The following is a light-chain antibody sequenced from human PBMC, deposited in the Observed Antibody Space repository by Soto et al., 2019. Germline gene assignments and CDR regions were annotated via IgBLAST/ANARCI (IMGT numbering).Light chain of an antibody. Sequence: EILMTQSPVTLSVSPGERATLSCRASQSVSSDLAWYQQKPGQAPRLLIYGASTRATGIPARFRGSGSGTEFTLTISSLQSEDVAVYYCQQYNNWPQTFGQGTKVEIK. J-gene: IGKJ1*01. CDR3: QQYNNWPQT. CDR1: QSVSSD. CDR2: GAS. V-gene: IGKV3-15*01.